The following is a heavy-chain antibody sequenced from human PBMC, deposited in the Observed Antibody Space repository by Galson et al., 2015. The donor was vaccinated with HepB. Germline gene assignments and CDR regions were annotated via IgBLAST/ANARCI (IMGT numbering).Heavy chain of an antibody. J-gene: IGHJ6*02. CDR2: ISWDGGST. CDR3: AKGPIGYDSSGSSWYYGMDV. Sequence: SLRLSCAASGFTFDDYAMHWVRQAPGKGLEWVSLISWDGGSTYYADSVKGRFTISRDNSKNSLYLQMNRLRAEDTALYYCAKGPIGYDSSGSSWYYGMDVWGQGTTVTVSS. D-gene: IGHD3-22*01. CDR1: GFTFDDYA. V-gene: IGHV3-43D*04.